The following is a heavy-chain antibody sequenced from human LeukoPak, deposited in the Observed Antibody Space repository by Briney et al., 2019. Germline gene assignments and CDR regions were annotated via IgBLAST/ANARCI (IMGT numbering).Heavy chain of an antibody. Sequence: NPSETLSLTCTVSGGSISSYYWSWIRQPPGKGLEWIGSIYHSGSTNYNPSLKSRVTISVDTSKNQFSLKLSSVTAADTAVYYCAREATIFGYYYYYMDVWGKGTTVTISS. D-gene: IGHD3-3*01. J-gene: IGHJ6*03. CDR3: AREATIFGYYYYYMDV. V-gene: IGHV4-4*08. CDR1: GGSISSYY. CDR2: IYHSGST.